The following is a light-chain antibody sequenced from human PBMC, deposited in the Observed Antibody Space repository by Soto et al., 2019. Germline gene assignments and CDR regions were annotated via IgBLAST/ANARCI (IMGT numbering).Light chain of an antibody. V-gene: IGKV4-1*01. J-gene: IGKJ1*01. Sequence: DIVMTQSPDSLAVSLGERATINCKSSHDILYSTNNKNYVAWYQQKPGQPPRLLIYWTSNRDSGVPDRFSGSGSGTDFTLKINRVEAEDVGVYYCMQGTNWPPTFGQGTKVDIK. CDR2: WTS. CDR3: MQGTNWPPT. CDR1: HDILYSTNNKNY.